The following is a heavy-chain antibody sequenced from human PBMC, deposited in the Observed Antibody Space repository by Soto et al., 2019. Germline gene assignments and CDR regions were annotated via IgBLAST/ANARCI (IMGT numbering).Heavy chain of an antibody. CDR2: ISYDVTRK. V-gene: IGHV3-30-3*01. CDR3: VRAALGGDSMLYAYYFDY. CDR1: GFTFSGYS. D-gene: IGHD2-21*01. J-gene: IGHJ4*01. Sequence: QVQLVESGGGVVQPGRSLRISCAVSGFTFSGYSMHWVRQAPGKGLEWVAMISYDVTRKHYADSVTGRFTISRDNSNNTLYLEMNSLRPEDSAVYHCVRAALGGDSMLYAYYFDYGXXXTVVTVSS.